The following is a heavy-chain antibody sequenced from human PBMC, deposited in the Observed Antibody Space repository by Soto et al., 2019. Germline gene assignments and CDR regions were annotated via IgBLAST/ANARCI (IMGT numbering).Heavy chain of an antibody. D-gene: IGHD4-17*01. CDR3: ARAGHDYGDYRIDY. V-gene: IGHV1-69*01. Sequence: QVQLVQSGAEVKKPGSSVKVSCKASGGTFSSYAISWVRQAPGQGLEWMGGIIPIFGTANYAQKFQGRVTLTADESTSTAYMELSSLRSEDTAVYYCARAGHDYGDYRIDYWGQGTLVTVSS. CDR2: IIPIFGTA. CDR1: GGTFSSYA. J-gene: IGHJ4*02.